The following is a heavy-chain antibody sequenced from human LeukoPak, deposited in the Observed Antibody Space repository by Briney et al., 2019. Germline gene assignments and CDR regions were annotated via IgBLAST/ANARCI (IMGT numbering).Heavy chain of an antibody. V-gene: IGHV4-59*11. CDR3: ARVHSSWYAGGIDY. Sequence: SGTLSLTCTVSGGSISSHYWSWIRQPPGKGLEWIGYIYYSGSTNYNPSLKSRVTISVDTSKNQFSLKLSSVTAADTAVYYCARVHSSWYAGGIDYWGQGTLVTVSS. CDR1: GGSISSHY. D-gene: IGHD6-13*01. CDR2: IYYSGST. J-gene: IGHJ4*02.